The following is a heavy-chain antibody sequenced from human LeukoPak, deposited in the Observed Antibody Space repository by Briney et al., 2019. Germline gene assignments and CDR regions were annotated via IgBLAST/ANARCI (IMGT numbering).Heavy chain of an antibody. D-gene: IGHD2-2*01. Sequence: SETLSLTCTVSGGSISSYCWSWIRQPPGKGLEWIGYIYYSGSTNYNPSLKSRVTISVDTSKNQFSLKLSSVTAADTAVYYCARAPPYCSSTSCRVPYWYFDLWGRGTLVTVSS. J-gene: IGHJ2*01. CDR1: GGSISSYC. CDR2: IYYSGST. CDR3: ARAPPYCSSTSCRVPYWYFDL. V-gene: IGHV4-59*01.